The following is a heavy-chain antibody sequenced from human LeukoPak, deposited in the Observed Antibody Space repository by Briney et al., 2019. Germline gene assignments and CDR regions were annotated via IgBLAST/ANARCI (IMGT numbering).Heavy chain of an antibody. CDR3: ARHSAHSGSGWFPYYYYYMDV. V-gene: IGHV4-39*01. CDR2: IYYSGST. Sequence: SETLSLTCTVSGGSISSSSYYWGWIRQPPVKGLEWIGSIYYSGSTYYNPSLKSRVTISVDTSKNQFSLKLSSVTAADTAVYYCARHSAHSGSGWFPYYYYYMDVWGKGTTVTISS. D-gene: IGHD6-19*01. J-gene: IGHJ6*03. CDR1: GGSISSSSYY.